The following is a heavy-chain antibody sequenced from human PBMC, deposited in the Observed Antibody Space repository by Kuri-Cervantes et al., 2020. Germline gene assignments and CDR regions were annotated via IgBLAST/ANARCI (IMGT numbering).Heavy chain of an antibody. Sequence: SETLSLTCTVSGGSISSYYWSWIRQPPGKGLEWIGYIYYSGSTNYNPSLKSRVTISVDKSKNQFSLKLSSVTAADTAVYYCARARTSDYGHNATYGAYYRMDVWGQGTPVTVSS. CDR2: IYYSGST. J-gene: IGHJ6*02. D-gene: IGHD4-17*01. CDR3: ARARTSDYGHNATYGAYYRMDV. CDR1: GGSISSYY. V-gene: IGHV4-59*12.